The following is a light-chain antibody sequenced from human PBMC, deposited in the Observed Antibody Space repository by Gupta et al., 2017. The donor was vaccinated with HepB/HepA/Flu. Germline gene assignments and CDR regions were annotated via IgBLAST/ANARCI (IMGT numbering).Light chain of an antibody. CDR2: DVS. CDR3: SSYDSSSNSPWV. Sequence: QSALTHPAPLSGSPGQTRTSFCTGPSSDVGGYNYVTWYQQHPGNAPILMIYDVSHRPSGVSDRFSGSKSGNTASLTISRLQAEDEADYYCSSYDSSSNSPWVFGGGTKLTVL. V-gene: IGLV2-14*01. J-gene: IGLJ3*02. CDR1: SSDVGGYNY.